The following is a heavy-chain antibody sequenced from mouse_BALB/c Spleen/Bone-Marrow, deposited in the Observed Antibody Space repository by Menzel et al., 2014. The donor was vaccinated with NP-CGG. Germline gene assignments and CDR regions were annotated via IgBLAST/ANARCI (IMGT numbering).Heavy chain of an antibody. D-gene: IGHD1-1*02. CDR2: INPSTDYT. J-gene: IGHJ3*01. Sequence: QVQLQQSGAELAKPGASLKMSCKASGYTFTSYWMHWVKQRPGQGLEWIGYINPSTDYTEYNQKFKDKATFTADKSSRTAFMQLSSVTSEDSAVYYGARRACGGSYGFAYWGQGTLVAVSA. V-gene: IGHV1-7*01. CDR3: ARRACGGSYGFAY. CDR1: GYTFTSYW.